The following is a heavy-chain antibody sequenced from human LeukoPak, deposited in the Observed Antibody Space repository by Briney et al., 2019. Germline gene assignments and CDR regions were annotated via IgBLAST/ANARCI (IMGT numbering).Heavy chain of an antibody. Sequence: ASVKVSCKASGGTFSSYAISWVRPAPGQGLEWMGGIIPIFGTANYAQKFQGRVTITADKSTSTAYMELSSLRSEDTAVYYCARAGGWQLVRNNWFDPWGQGTLVTVSS. J-gene: IGHJ5*02. CDR1: GGTFSSYA. CDR3: ARAGGWQLVRNNWFDP. V-gene: IGHV1-69*06. CDR2: IIPIFGTA. D-gene: IGHD6-6*01.